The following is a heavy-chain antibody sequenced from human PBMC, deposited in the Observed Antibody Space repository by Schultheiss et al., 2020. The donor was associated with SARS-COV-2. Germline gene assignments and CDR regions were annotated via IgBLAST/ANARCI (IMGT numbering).Heavy chain of an antibody. J-gene: IGHJ4*02. CDR3: ARGLLERPTGGFDY. V-gene: IGHV4-39*07. CDR2: IYHSGTT. Sequence: SETLSLTCTVSGGSISSGGYYWSWIRQPPGKGLEWIGSIYHSGTTYYNPSLKSRVTISVDTSKNQFSLKLSSVTAADTAVYYCARGLLERPTGGFDYWGQGTLVTVSS. D-gene: IGHD1-14*01. CDR1: GGSISSGGYY.